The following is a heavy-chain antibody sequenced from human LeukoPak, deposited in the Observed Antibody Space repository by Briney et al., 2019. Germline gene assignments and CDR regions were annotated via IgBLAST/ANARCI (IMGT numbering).Heavy chain of an antibody. Sequence: GASLRLSCAASGFTFSNYAMRWVRQAPGKGLEWVSAITGSGGNTYYADSVKGRFTISRDNSKNTLSLQMNSLRAEDKAIYYCAKWGDYDVLTGYFVSYYWGQGTLVTVSS. CDR1: GFTFSNYA. D-gene: IGHD3-9*01. CDR2: ITGSGGNT. V-gene: IGHV3-23*01. J-gene: IGHJ4*02. CDR3: AKWGDYDVLTGYFVSYY.